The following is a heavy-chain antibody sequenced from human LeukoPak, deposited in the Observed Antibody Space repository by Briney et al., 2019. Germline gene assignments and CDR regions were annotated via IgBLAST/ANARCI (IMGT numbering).Heavy chain of an antibody. J-gene: IGHJ6*02. CDR2: MNPNSGNT. D-gene: IGHD3-22*01. Sequence: GASVNVSCKASGYIFTSYDINWVRQATGQGLKWMGWMNPNSGNTGYAQKFQGRVTMTRNTSISTAYMELSSLRSEDTAVYYCARAPYYYDSSGYYYRRSYGMDVWGQGTTVTVSS. CDR3: ARAPYYYDSSGYYYRRSYGMDV. V-gene: IGHV1-8*01. CDR1: GYIFTSYD.